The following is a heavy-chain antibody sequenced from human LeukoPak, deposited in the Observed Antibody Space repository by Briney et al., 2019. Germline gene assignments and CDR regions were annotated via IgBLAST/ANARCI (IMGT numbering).Heavy chain of an antibody. CDR3: AREGLRSFDY. CDR2: ISSSSTI. J-gene: IGHJ4*02. D-gene: IGHD4-17*01. V-gene: IGHV3-48*04. Sequence: GGSLGLSCAASGFTFSSYSMNWVRQAPGKGLEWVSYISSSSTIYYADSVKGRFTISRDNAKNSLYLQMNSLRAEDTAVYYCAREGLRSFDYWGQGTLVTVSS. CDR1: GFTFSSYS.